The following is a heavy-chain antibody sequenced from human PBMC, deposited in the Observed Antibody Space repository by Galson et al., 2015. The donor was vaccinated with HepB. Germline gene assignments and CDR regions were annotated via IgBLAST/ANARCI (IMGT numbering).Heavy chain of an antibody. D-gene: IGHD6-19*01. CDR1: GFSLTTSGVG. Sequence: PALVKPTQTLTLTCTFSGFSLTTSGVGVAWVRQPPGKALEWLALIYWDGDKRFSPSLKERLTITKDISKNQVVITMTNMDPLDTATCYCARFNSGWFAPGNLNDVFDIWGQGTKVSVSS. CDR3: ARFNSGWFAPGNLNDVFDI. V-gene: IGHV2-5*02. CDR2: IYWDGDK. J-gene: IGHJ3*02.